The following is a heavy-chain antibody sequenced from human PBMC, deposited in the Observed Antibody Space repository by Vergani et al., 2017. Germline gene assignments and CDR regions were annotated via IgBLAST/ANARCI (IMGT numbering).Heavy chain of an antibody. V-gene: IGHV1-2*02. D-gene: IGHD3-10*01. CDR3: ASFRNVWFGEVDAFDI. CDR2: INPNSGGT. Sequence: QVQLVQSGAEVKKPGASVKVSCKASGYTFTGYYMHWVRQAPGQGLEWMGWINPNSGGTNYAQKFQGRVTMTRDTSISTAYMVLSRLRSDDTAVYYCASFRNVWFGEVDAFDIWGQGTMVTVSS. J-gene: IGHJ3*02. CDR1: GYTFTGYY.